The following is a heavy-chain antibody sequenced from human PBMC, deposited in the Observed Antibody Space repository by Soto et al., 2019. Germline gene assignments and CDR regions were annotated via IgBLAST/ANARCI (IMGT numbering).Heavy chain of an antibody. Sequence: SETLSLTCTVSGGSISSGDYYWSWIRQPPGKGLEWIGYIYYSGSTYYNPSLKSRVTISVDTSKNQFSLKLSSVTAADTAVYYCARGSDYVWGSYRPLFDYWGQGTLVPVSS. CDR1: GGSISSGDYY. CDR2: IYYSGST. J-gene: IGHJ4*02. D-gene: IGHD3-16*02. V-gene: IGHV4-30-4*01. CDR3: ARGSDYVWGSYRPLFDY.